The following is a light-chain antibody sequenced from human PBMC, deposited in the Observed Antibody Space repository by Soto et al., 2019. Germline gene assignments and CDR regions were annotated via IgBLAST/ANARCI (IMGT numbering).Light chain of an antibody. J-gene: IGLJ1*01. CDR1: SSNIGNNY. Sequence: QSVLTQPPSWSAAPGQKVTISCSGSSSNIGNNYVSWYQQFPGTAPKLLIYDNNKRPSGIPDRFSGSKSGTSATLGITGLQTGDEADYYCGSWDSSLSARVFGTGTKVTVL. CDR2: DNN. CDR3: GSWDSSLSARV. V-gene: IGLV1-51*01.